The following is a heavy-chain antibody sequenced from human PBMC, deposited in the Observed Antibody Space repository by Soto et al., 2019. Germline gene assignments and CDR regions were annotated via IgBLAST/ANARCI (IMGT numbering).Heavy chain of an antibody. CDR1: GYRLTSYW. CDR2: IYPGDSDT. CDR3: ARPGGYCTNGVCSKAPYYYYGMDV. J-gene: IGHJ6*02. V-gene: IGHV5-51*01. Sequence: PGESLKISRTGSGYRLTSYWNGWVRQMPGKGLEWMGIIYPGDSDTRYSPSCQGQVTISADKSNSTAYLQWSSLKASDTAMYYFARPGGYCTNGVCSKAPYYYYGMDVWGQGTTVTVSS. D-gene: IGHD2-8*01.